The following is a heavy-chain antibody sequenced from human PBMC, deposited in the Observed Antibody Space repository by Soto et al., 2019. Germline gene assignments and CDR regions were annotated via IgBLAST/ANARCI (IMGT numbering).Heavy chain of an antibody. J-gene: IGHJ6*02. CDR3: ARQGKIAARPAPHYGMDV. CDR2: IYYSGST. Sequence: QLQLQESGPGLVKPSETLSLTCTVSGGSISSSSYYWGWIRQPPGKGLEWIGSIYYSGSTYYNPSLKSRVTISVDTSKNQFSLKLSSVTAADTAVYYCARQGKIAARPAPHYGMDVWGQGTTVTVSS. D-gene: IGHD6-6*01. V-gene: IGHV4-39*01. CDR1: GGSISSSSYY.